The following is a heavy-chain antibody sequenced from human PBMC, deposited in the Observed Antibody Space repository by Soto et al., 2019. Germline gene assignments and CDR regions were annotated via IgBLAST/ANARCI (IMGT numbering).Heavy chain of an antibody. V-gene: IGHV4-31*03. Sequence: QVQLQESGPGLVKPSQTMSLTCTVSGGSISSGGYYWSWIRQHPGKGLEWIGYIYYSGSTYYNPYLKSRVTISVDTSKNQFSLKLSSVTAADTAVYYCARASDRTLSFDYWGQGTLVTVSS. CDR1: GGSISSGGYY. J-gene: IGHJ4*02. CDR3: ARASDRTLSFDY. CDR2: IYYSGST. D-gene: IGHD2-2*01.